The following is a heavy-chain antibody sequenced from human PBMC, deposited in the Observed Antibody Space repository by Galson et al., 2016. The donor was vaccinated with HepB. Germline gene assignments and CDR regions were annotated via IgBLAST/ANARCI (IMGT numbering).Heavy chain of an antibody. CDR2: ISYSGTT. V-gene: IGHV4-30-4*01. J-gene: IGHJ4*02. CDR3: ARDGSRKGFDC. CDR1: GGSINSGDYY. Sequence: TLSLTCTVSGGSINSGDYYWSWIRQPPGRGLEWIGYISYSGTTYYKPSPRNRVTISLDTSQNQFSLDLSSVTAADTAVYFCARDGSRKGFDCWGRGTLVSVSS. D-gene: IGHD6-13*01.